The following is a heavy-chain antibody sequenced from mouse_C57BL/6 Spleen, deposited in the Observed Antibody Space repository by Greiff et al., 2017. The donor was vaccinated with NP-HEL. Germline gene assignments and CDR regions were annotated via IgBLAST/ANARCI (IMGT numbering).Heavy chain of an antibody. J-gene: IGHJ2*01. CDR2: IYPGSGST. Sequence: QVQLQQPGAELVKPGASVKMSCKASGYTFTSYWITWVKQRPGQGLEWIGDIYPGSGSTNYNEKFKSKATLTVDTSTSTAYMQLGSLRLRETAVNNCERKRYYDYGFDYWGKGTTLTVSS. CDR1: GYTFTSYW. V-gene: IGHV1-55*01. CDR3: ERKRYYDYGFDY. D-gene: IGHD2-4*01.